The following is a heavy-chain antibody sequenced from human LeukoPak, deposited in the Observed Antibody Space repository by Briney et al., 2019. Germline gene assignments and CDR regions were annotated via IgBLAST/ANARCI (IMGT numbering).Heavy chain of an antibody. V-gene: IGHV4-34*01. CDR3: ARGYYSSGSHYCLMDV. CDR1: VGSFSGYY. Sequence: SETLSLTCAVYVGSFSGYYWSWIRQPPGKGLEWIGEINHSGSTNYNSSLKSRVTISVDTSKNQFSLKLSSVTAADTAVYYCARGYYSSGSHYCLMDVWGKGTKITVSA. CDR2: INHSGST. D-gene: IGHD3-10*01. J-gene: IGHJ6*04.